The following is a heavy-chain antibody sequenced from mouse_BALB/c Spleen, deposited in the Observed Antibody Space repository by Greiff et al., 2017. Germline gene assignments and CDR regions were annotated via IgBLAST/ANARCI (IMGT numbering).Heavy chain of an antibody. V-gene: IGHV5-6-4*01. CDR3: TRDRDGNDGFAY. Sequence: EVMLVESGGGLVKPGGSLKLSCAASGFTFSSYTMSWVRQTPEKRLEWVATISSGGSYTYYPDSVKGRFTISRDNAKNTLYLQMSSLKSEDTAMYYCTRDRDGNDGFAYWGQGTLVTVSA. CDR1: GFTFSSYT. D-gene: IGHD2-2*01. J-gene: IGHJ3*01. CDR2: ISSGGSYT.